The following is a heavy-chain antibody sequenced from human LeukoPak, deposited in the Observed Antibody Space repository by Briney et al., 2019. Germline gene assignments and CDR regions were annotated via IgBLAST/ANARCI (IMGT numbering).Heavy chain of an antibody. CDR2: IKGKTDGGTT. V-gene: IGHV3-15*01. CDR3: TTGPC. Sequence: PGGSLRLSCAASGFTFSDAWMTWVRQAPGKGLEWVGRIKGKTDGGTTDYAAPVKGRFTLSRDNSKNTLFLQMNSLKTEDTAVYYCTTGPCWGQGTLVTVSS. CDR1: GFTFSDAW. J-gene: IGHJ4*02.